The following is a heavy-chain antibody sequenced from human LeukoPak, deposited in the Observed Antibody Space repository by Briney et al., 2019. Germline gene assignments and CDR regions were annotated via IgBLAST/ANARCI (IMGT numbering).Heavy chain of an antibody. J-gene: IGHJ3*02. V-gene: IGHV3-53*01. CDR1: GFSVRTTY. CDR2: VYTGGGT. CDR3: ARGRNYLGAFDI. Sequence: GGSLRLSCVVSGFSVRTTYMSWVRQAPGKGPEWVSVVYTGGGTDHADSVKGRFTISRDNAKNTLYLQMNSLRAEDTAVYYCARGRNYLGAFDIWGQGTMVTVSS. D-gene: IGHD5-24*01.